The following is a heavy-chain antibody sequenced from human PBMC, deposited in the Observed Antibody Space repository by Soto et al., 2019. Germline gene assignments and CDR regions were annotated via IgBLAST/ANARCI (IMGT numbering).Heavy chain of an antibody. V-gene: IGHV3-21*01. Sequence: VSQLLSCIASGFTFIVYAMNWVRQAPGKGLEWVSSISSSSSYIYYADSVKGRFTISRDNAKNSLYLQMNSLRAEDTAVYYCARGAAAGPSDAFDIWGQGTMVTVSS. J-gene: IGHJ3*02. CDR3: ARGAAAGPSDAFDI. D-gene: IGHD6-13*01. CDR2: ISSSSSYI. CDR1: GFTFIVYA.